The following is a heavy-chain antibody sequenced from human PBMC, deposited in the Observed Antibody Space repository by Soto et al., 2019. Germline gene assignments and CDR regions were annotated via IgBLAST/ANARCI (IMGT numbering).Heavy chain of an antibody. CDR3: AREKYGSGWFDP. V-gene: IGHV4-31*03. D-gene: IGHD3-10*01. CDR2: IYYSGST. CDR1: GGSISSGGYY. J-gene: IGHJ5*02. Sequence: SETLSLTCTVSGGSISSGGYYWSWIRQHPGKGLEWIGYIYYSGSTYYNPSLKSRVTISVDTSKNQFSLKLSSVTAADTAVYYCAREKYGSGWFDPWGQGILVTVSS.